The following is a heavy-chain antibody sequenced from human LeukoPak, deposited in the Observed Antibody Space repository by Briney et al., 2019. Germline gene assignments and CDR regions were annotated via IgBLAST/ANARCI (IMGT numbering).Heavy chain of an antibody. J-gene: IGHJ5*02. CDR3: ARGSPEEWFGRFS. CDR1: GFTVSSNY. CDR2: IYAGGTI. Sequence: GGSLRLSCAASGFTVSSNYMSWVRQAPGKGLEWVSVIYAGGTIYYGDSVKGRFIISRDNSKDTLYLQMNSLRAEDTAVYYCARGSPEEWFGRFSWGQGTLVTVSS. V-gene: IGHV3-66*01. D-gene: IGHD3-10*01.